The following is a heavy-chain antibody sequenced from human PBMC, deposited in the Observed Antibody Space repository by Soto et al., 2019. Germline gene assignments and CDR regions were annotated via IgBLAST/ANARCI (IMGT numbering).Heavy chain of an antibody. D-gene: IGHD3-22*01. Sequence: DSLTISRKGSGYSFTSYWISLVRQMRGKGLEWMGRIDPSDSYTNYSPSFQGHVTISADKSISTAYLQWSSLKASDTAMYYCARSNIGDYYDSSGSLYGMDVWGQGTTVTVSS. CDR1: GYSFTSYW. J-gene: IGHJ6*02. CDR3: ARSNIGDYYDSSGSLYGMDV. CDR2: IDPSDSYT. V-gene: IGHV5-10-1*01.